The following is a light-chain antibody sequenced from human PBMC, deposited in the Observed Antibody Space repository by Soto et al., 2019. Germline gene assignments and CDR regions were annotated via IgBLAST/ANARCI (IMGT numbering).Light chain of an antibody. Sequence: EIVMTQSPATLSVSPGERATLSCRASQSVSSNLAWYQQSPGQPPRLLFYGASTRATGIPARFSGSGSGTDFTLPIHSLQSEDFAVYYCQQYDNWPCTFGQGTKVDI. V-gene: IGKV3-15*01. J-gene: IGKJ1*01. CDR2: GAS. CDR3: QQYDNWPCT. CDR1: QSVSSN.